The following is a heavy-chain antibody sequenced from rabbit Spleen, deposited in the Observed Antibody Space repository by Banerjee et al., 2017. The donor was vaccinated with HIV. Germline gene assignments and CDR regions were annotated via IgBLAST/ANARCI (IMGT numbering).Heavy chain of an antibody. CDR3: TRDDGSGHYIDGYFNL. CDR2: IDPVFGIT. CDR1: GFSFSSSYY. V-gene: IGHV1S7*01. Sequence: QQLVESGGGLVKPGASLTLSCKASGFSFSSSYYMNWVRQAPGKGLEWIGYIDPVFGITYYANWVNGRFSISRENAQNTVFLQMTSLTAADTATYFCTRDDGSGHYIDGYFNLWGPGTLVTVS. D-gene: IGHD1-1*01. J-gene: IGHJ4*01.